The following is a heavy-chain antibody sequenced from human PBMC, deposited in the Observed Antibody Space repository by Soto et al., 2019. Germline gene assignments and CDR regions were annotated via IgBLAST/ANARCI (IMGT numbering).Heavy chain of an antibody. J-gene: IGHJ4*02. CDR1: GGSVSSGSYY. CDR2: IYYSGST. CDR3: ARAYYDNSGWLDY. Sequence: PSETLSLTCTVSGGSVSSGSYYWSWIRQPPGKGLEWIGYIYYSGSTNYNPSLKSRVTISVDTSKNQFSLKLSSVTAADTAVYYCARAYYDNSGWLDYWGQGTLVTVSS. V-gene: IGHV4-61*01. D-gene: IGHD3-22*01.